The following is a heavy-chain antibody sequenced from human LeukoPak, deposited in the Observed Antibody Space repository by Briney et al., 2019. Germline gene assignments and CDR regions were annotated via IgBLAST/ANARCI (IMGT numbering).Heavy chain of an antibody. CDR1: GFTFDDYA. D-gene: IGHD3-22*01. V-gene: IGHV3-30*04. J-gene: IGHJ6*02. CDR3: ARYYDSSGYYHLTNYYYGMDV. Sequence: QAGGSLRLSCAASGFTFDDYAMHWVRQAPGKGLEWVAVISYDGSNKYYADSVKGRFTISRDNSKNTLYLQMNSLRAEDTAVYYCARYYDSSGYYHLTNYYYGMDVWGQGTTVTVSS. CDR2: ISYDGSNK.